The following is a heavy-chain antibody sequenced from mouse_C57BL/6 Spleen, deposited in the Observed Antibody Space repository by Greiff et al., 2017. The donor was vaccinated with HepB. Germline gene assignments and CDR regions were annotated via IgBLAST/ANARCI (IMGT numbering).Heavy chain of an antibody. V-gene: IGHV1-82*01. D-gene: IGHD1-1*02. CDR3: ARSGGYYAMDY. Sequence: VQLQQSGPELVKPGASVKISCKASGYAFSSSWMNWVKQRPGKGLEWIGRIYPGDGDTNYNGKFKGKATLTADKSSSTAYMQLSSLTSEDSAVYFCARSGGYYAMDYWGKGTSVTVSS. CDR2: IYPGDGDT. CDR1: GYAFSSSW. J-gene: IGHJ4*01.